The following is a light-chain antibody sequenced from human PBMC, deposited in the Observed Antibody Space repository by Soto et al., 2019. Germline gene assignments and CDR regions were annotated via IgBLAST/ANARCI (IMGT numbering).Light chain of an antibody. CDR2: GAS. Sequence: ETLMTQSPATLSVSPGERATLSRRASQSVNNNLAWYQQKLGQAPRVLIYGASTRATGIPARFTGSGSGTEFILTITSLQSEDSEVYYCQEYNTWQWTFGQGTKVDIK. J-gene: IGKJ1*01. CDR3: QEYNTWQWT. V-gene: IGKV3-15*01. CDR1: QSVNNN.